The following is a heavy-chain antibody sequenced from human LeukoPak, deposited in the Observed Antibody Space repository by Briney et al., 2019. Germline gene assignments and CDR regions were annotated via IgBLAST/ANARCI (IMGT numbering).Heavy chain of an antibody. D-gene: IGHD2-2*01. V-gene: IGHV4-34*01. CDR1: GGSFSGYY. Sequence: SETLSLTCAVYGGSFSGYYWGWIRQPPGKGLEWIGEINHSGNTNYNPSLKSRVTIPVDTSKNQFSLQLSSVTAADTAVYYCARGLGYCSSTSCSFDYWSQGTLVTVSS. CDR3: ARGLGYCSSTSCSFDY. CDR2: INHSGNT. J-gene: IGHJ4*02.